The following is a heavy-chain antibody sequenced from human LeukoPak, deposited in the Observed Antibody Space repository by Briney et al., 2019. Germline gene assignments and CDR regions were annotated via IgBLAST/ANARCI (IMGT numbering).Heavy chain of an antibody. Sequence: EWMGWINPNSGGTNYAQKFQGRVTMTRDTSISTAYMELSRLRSDDTAVYYCARDGIRGSYYWGQGTLVTVSS. CDR3: ARDGIRGSYY. D-gene: IGHD1-26*01. CDR2: INPNSGGT. V-gene: IGHV1-2*02. J-gene: IGHJ4*02.